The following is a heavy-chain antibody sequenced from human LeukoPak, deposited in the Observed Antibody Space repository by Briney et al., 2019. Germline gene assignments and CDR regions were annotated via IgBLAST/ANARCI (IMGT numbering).Heavy chain of an antibody. CDR2: IIPICGTA. CDR1: GGTFSSYA. Sequence: SVKVSCKASGGTFSSYAISWVRQAPGHGLEWMGGIIPICGTANYAQKFQGRVTITSDESTSTAYKELSSLRSEDTAVYYCARSCISGLMVVVMYFDYWGQGTLVTVSS. V-gene: IGHV1-69*13. D-gene: IGHD3-22*01. CDR3: ARSCISGLMVVVMYFDY. J-gene: IGHJ4*02.